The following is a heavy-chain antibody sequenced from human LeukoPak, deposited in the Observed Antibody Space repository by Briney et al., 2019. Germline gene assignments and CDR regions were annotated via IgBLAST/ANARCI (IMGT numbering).Heavy chain of an antibody. CDR2: IYSGGST. CDR3: ARDKGLFDAFDI. Sequence: GGSLRLSCTASGFTFSTYSMNWVRQAPGKGLEWVSVIYSGGSTYYADSVKGRFTISRDNSKNTLYLQMNSLRAEDTAVYYCARDKGLFDAFDIWGQGTMVTVSS. J-gene: IGHJ3*02. D-gene: IGHD3-22*01. CDR1: GFTFSTYS. V-gene: IGHV3-53*01.